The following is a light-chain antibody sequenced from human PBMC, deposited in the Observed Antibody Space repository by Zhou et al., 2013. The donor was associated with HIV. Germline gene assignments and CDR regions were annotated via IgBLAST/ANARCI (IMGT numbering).Light chain of an antibody. CDR1: QSVSNNL. CDR2: RTS. J-gene: IGKJ2*01. Sequence: ETVLTQSPGTLSLSPGERATLSCRASQSVSNNLLAWYHQKPGQAPRLLIYRTSIRATGIPDRFSGSGSGTDFTLTISRLEPEDFAVYHCQQYGSSPPTFGQGTKLEIK. V-gene: IGKV3-20*01. CDR3: QQYGSSPPT.